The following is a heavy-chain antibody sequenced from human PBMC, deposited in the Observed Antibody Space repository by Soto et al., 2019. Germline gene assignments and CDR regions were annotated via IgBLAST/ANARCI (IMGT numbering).Heavy chain of an antibody. V-gene: IGHV4-4*02. CDR1: SDSIAGENW. CDR3: ARVFSSGSGWMYYFDF. Sequence: QVQLQESGPGLVKPSETLSLTCTVSSDSIAGENWWSWVRQPPGLGLEWIGEVFHTGGTNYNPSLKSRVTMVVDNSKNQFSLKLISATAADTAVYYCARVFSSGSGWMYYFDFWGQGTLVSVSS. J-gene: IGHJ4*02. CDR2: VFHTGGT. D-gene: IGHD6-19*01.